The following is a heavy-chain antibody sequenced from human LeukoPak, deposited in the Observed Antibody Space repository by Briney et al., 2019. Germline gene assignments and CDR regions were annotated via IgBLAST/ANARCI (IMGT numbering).Heavy chain of an antibody. CDR1: GGSISRYY. D-gene: IGHD5-18*01. J-gene: IGHJ6*03. Sequence: SETLSLTCTVSGGSISRYYWSWIRDPPGKGLEWIGYIYYSGSTNYNPSHQSRVTISVDTSKNQFSLKLSSVTAADTAVYYCARQMDTAMVTGHYYYYMDVWGKGTTVTVSS. CDR3: ARQMDTAMVTGHYYYYMDV. CDR2: IYYSGST. V-gene: IGHV4-59*08.